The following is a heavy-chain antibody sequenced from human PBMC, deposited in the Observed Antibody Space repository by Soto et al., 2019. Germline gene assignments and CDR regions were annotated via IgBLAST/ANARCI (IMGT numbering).Heavy chain of an antibody. V-gene: IGHV3-33*06. J-gene: IGHJ6*02. CDR2: IWYDGSNK. CDR1: GFTFSSYG. D-gene: IGHD3-10*01. CDR3: AKDCYGSGTDYFYGMDV. Sequence: GGSLRLSCAASGFTFSSYGMHWVRQAPGKGLEWVAVIWYDGSNKYYADSVKGRFTISRDNSKNTLYLQMDSLRADDTAVYYCAKDCYGSGTDYFYGMDVRGQGTTVTVSS.